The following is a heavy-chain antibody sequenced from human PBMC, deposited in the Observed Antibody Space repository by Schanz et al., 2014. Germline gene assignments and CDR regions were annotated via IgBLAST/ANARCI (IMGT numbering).Heavy chain of an antibody. CDR2: ISGGGGTT. CDR1: GFTFSSYA. CDR3: AKAADWPVTRFDP. Sequence: EVHLVESGGGLVQPGGSLRLSCAASGFTFSSYAMSWVRQAPGKGLEWVSAISGGGGTTYYADSVKGRFTISRDNSKSTLYLQMSSLRAEDTAVYYCAKAADWPVTRFDPWGQGTLVTVSS. V-gene: IGHV3-23*04. J-gene: IGHJ5*02. D-gene: IGHD3-9*01.